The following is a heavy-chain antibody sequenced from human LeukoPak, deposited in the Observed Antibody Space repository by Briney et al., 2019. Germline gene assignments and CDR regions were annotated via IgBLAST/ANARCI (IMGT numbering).Heavy chain of an antibody. CDR1: GFTFGSYA. Sequence: GGSPRLSCAASGFTFGSYAMSWVRQAPGKGLEWDSSMSATINTHYADSVKGRFTISSDNSKNTLNLQMNSLRPEDTAVYYCAKSGRPFAGSGHYWFDRWGQGTLVTVSS. D-gene: IGHD3-22*01. CDR3: AKSGRPFAGSGHYWFDR. J-gene: IGHJ5*02. CDR2: MSATINT. V-gene: IGHV3-23*01.